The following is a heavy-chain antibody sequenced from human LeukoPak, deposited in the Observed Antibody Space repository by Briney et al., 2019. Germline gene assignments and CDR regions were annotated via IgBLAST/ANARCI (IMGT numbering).Heavy chain of an antibody. CDR2: MYYSGNT. Sequence: PSGTLSLTCTVSGGFISGYYWSWIRQPPGMPLEWIGYMYYSGNTNYNPSLKSRVTISVDTSKSQFSLKLRFVTAADTAVYYCARAGYDFWSGYRGPDYFDLWGQGTLVTVSS. CDR3: ARAGYDFWSGYRGPDYFDL. J-gene: IGHJ4*02. CDR1: GGFISGYY. D-gene: IGHD3-3*01. V-gene: IGHV4-59*01.